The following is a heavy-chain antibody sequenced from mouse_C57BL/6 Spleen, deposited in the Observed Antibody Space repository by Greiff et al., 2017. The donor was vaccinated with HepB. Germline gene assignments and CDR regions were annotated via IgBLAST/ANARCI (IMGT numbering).Heavy chain of an antibody. V-gene: IGHV1-26*01. Sequence: VQLQQSGPELVKPGASVKISCKASGYTFTDYYMNWVKQSHGKSLEWIGDINPNNGGTSYNQKFKGKATLTVDKSSSTAYMELRSLTSEDSAVYYCARDGGPTGPGYFDYWGQGTTLTVSS. J-gene: IGHJ2*01. CDR2: INPNNGGT. CDR3: ARDGGPTGPGYFDY. D-gene: IGHD4-1*02. CDR1: GYTFTDYY.